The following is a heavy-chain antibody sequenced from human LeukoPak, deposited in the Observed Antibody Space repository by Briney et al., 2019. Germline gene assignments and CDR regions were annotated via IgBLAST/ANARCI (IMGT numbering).Heavy chain of an antibody. D-gene: IGHD2-8*02. V-gene: IGHV3-21*01. CDR2: ISGRGSDI. J-gene: IGHJ6*01. CDR1: GFSFDSHI. Sequence: GGSLRLSCVASGFSFDSHIMNWVRQAPGKGLEWVASISGRGSDISYLDSLKGRFTISRDNAKEPVFLDLTSLRADDTAVYYCARGAFCRGYCAGRADPDVWGKGPRSPSPQ. CDR3: ARGAFCRGYCAGRADPDV.